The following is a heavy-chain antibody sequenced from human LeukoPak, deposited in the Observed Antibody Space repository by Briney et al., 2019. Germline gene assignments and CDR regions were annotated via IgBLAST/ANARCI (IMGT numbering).Heavy chain of an antibody. V-gene: IGHV1-2*02. Sequence: ASVKVSCKASGYTFTGYYLHWVRLAPGQGLEWMGWINANSGGTDYPQKFQGRVTMTRDTSINTVYMELSRLRSDDTAVYYCARVGSPGIATWVYWGQGTLVTVSS. CDR3: ARVGSPGIATWVY. D-gene: IGHD6-13*01. J-gene: IGHJ4*02. CDR1: GYTFTGYY. CDR2: INANSGGT.